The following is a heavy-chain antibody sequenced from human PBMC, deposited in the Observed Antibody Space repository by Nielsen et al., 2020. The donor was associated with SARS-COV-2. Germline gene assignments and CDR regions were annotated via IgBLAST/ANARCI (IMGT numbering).Heavy chain of an antibody. CDR1: GFTFSSYA. D-gene: IGHD3-10*01. CDR3: TKRPSYYYGSGSYAY. Sequence: GGSLRLSCAASGFTFSSYAMSWVRQAQGKGLEWVSAISGSGGSTYYADSVKDRFTISRDNSKTTLYLQMNSLRAEDTAVYYCTKRPSYYYGSGSYAYWGQGTLVTVSS. J-gene: IGHJ4*02. V-gene: IGHV3-23*01. CDR2: ISGSGGST.